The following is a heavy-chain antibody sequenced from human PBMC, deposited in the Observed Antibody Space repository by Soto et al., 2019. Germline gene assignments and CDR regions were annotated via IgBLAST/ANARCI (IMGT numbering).Heavy chain of an antibody. J-gene: IGHJ3*02. V-gene: IGHV3-23*01. Sequence: EVQLLESGGGLVQPGGSLRLSCAASGFTFSSYAMSWVRQAPGKGLEWVSAISGSGGSTYYADSVKGRFTISRDNSKNTLYLQMNSLRAEDTAVYYCAKDLGYCSGGSCYFWGGDAVDIWGQGTMVTVSS. D-gene: IGHD2-15*01. CDR1: GFTFSSYA. CDR3: AKDLGYCSGGSCYFWGGDAVDI. CDR2: ISGSGGST.